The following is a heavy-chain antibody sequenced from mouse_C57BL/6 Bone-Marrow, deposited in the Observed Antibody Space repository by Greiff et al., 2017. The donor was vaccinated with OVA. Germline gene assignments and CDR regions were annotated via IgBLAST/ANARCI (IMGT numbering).Heavy chain of an antibody. D-gene: IGHD1-1*01. CDR2: IYPSDSET. J-gene: IGHJ2*01. CDR1: GYTFTSYW. V-gene: IGHV1-61*01. Sequence: VQLQQPGAELVRPGSSVKLSCKASGYTFTSYWMDWVKQRPGQGLEWIGNIYPSDSETHYNQKFKDKATLTVDKSSSTAYMQLSSLTSEDSAVYDGARWDGSSPLDYWGQGTTLTVAS. CDR3: ARWDGSSPLDY.